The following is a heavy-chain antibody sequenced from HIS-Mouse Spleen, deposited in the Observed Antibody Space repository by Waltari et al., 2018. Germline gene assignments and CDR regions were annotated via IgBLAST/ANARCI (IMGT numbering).Heavy chain of an antibody. D-gene: IGHD1-26*01. CDR2: INHSGST. CDR1: GGSFSGYY. V-gene: IGHV4-34*01. Sequence: QVQLQQWGAGLLKPSETLSLTCAVYGGSFSGYYWSWIRQPPGKVLEWIGEINHSGSTNYNPSLKSRVTISVDTSKNQFSLKLSSVTAADTAVYYCARMGPASGSYGDYWGQGTLVTVSS. CDR3: ARMGPASGSYGDY. J-gene: IGHJ4*02.